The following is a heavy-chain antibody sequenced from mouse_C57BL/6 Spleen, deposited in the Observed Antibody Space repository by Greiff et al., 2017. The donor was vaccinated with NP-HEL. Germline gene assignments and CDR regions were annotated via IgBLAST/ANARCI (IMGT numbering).Heavy chain of an antibody. J-gene: IGHJ2*01. CDR2: IDPETGGT. CDR1: GYTFTDYE. CDR3: TRTGTDYGSSSFDY. V-gene: IGHV1-15*01. Sequence: VQLQQSGAELVRPGASVTLSCKASGYTFTDYEMHWVKQTPVHGLEWIGAIDPETGGTAYNQKFKGKAILTADKSSSTAYMELRSLTSEDSAVYYCTRTGTDYGSSSFDYWGQGTTLTVSS. D-gene: IGHD1-1*01.